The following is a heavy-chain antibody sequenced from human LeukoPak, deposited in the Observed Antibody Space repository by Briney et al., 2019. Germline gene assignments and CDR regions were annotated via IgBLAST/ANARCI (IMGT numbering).Heavy chain of an antibody. CDR3: ARDRWELLGYFSYYYYGMDV. J-gene: IGHJ6*02. Sequence: ASVKVSCKASGYTFTSYGISWVRQAPGQGLEWMGWISAYNGNTNYAQKLQGRVTMTTDTSTSTAYMELGSLRSDDTAVYYCARDRWELLGYFSYYYYGMDVWGQGTTVTVSS. CDR2: ISAYNGNT. V-gene: IGHV1-18*01. CDR1: GYTFTSYG. D-gene: IGHD1-26*01.